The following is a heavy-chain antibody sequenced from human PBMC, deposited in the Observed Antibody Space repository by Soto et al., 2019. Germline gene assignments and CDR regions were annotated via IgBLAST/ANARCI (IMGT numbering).Heavy chain of an antibody. V-gene: IGHV3-66*01. Sequence: GGSLRLSCAASGFTVSSNYMSWVRQAPGKGLEWVSVIYSGGSTYYADSVKGRFTISRDNSKNTLYLQMNSLRAEDTAVYYCARELYRRKDDAFNIWGQGTTVTVS. CDR2: IYSGGST. J-gene: IGHJ3*02. CDR1: GFTVSSNY. CDR3: ARELYRRKDDAFNI.